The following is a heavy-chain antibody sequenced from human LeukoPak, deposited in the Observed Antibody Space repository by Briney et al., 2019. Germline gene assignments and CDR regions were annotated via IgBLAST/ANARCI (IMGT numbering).Heavy chain of an antibody. Sequence: GGSLRLSCAASRFVLSASYMSWVRRAPGEGLEGVATIKPDGSEKYHVDSVSGRFTISRDNTNDSLFLQMNSLRVDDTAVYYCVRGGTYWTVSWGQGTLVNVS. CDR3: VRGGTYWTVS. V-gene: IGHV3-7*01. J-gene: IGHJ5*01. CDR1: RFVLSASY. CDR2: IKPDGSEK.